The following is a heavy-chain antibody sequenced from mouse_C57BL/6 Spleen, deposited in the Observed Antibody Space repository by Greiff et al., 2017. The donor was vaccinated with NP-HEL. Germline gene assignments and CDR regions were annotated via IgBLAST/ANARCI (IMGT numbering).Heavy chain of an antibody. Sequence: EVMLVESGGGLVQPKGSLKLSCAASGFSFNTYAMNWVRQAPGKGLEWVARIRSKSNNYATYYADSVKDRFTISRDDSESMLYLQMNNLKTEDTAMYYCVRSYYYGRSYWYFDVWGTGTTVTVSS. CDR3: VRSYYYGRSYWYFDV. CDR1: GFSFNTYA. D-gene: IGHD1-1*01. J-gene: IGHJ1*03. V-gene: IGHV10-1*01. CDR2: IRSKSNNYAT.